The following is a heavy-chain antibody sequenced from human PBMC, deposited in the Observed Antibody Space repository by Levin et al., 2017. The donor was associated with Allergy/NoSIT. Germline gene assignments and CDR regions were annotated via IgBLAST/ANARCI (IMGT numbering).Heavy chain of an antibody. CDR1: GFTFSSYG. J-gene: IGHJ4*02. V-gene: IGHV3-30*18. CDR3: AKDSDDYGDYFDY. Sequence: LSLTCAASGFTFSSYGMHWVRQAPGKGLEWVAVISYDGSNKYYADSVKGRFTISRDNSKNTLYLQMNSLRAEDTAVYYCAKDSDDYGDYFDYWGQGTLVTVSS. D-gene: IGHD4-17*01. CDR2: ISYDGSNK.